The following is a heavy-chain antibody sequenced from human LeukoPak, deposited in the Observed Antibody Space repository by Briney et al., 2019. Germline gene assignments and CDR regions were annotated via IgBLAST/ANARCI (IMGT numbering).Heavy chain of an antibody. CDR2: IIPNFGTA. CDR1: GGTFSSYV. D-gene: IGHD1-26*01. CDR3: ARSPGPPPTNWFDP. V-gene: IGHV1-69*13. Sequence: GASVMVSCRASGGTFSSYVINWVRQAPGQGLEWMGGIIPNFGTANYAQKFQGRVTITADESTSTAYMELSSLRSEDTAVYYCARSPGPPPTNWFDPWGQGTLVTVSS. J-gene: IGHJ5*02.